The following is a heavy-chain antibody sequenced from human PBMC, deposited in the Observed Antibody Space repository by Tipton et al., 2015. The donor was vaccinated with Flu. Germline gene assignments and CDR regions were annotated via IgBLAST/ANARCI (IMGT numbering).Heavy chain of an antibody. CDR2: MYSAGNT. D-gene: IGHD6-19*01. CDR3: AGWIGGRSVFY. Sequence: SLRLSCAASGFSVSNNYLSWVRQAPGEGLEWVSVMYSAGNTDYADSVKGRLTIPRDNSMNTLYLQMNSLRAEDTAVYYCAGWIGGRSVFYWGQGALVTVSS. J-gene: IGHJ4*02. V-gene: IGHV3-53*01. CDR1: GFSVSNNY.